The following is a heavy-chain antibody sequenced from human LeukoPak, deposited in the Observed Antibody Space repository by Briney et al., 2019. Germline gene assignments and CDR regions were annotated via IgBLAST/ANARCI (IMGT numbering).Heavy chain of an antibody. CDR2: IYYSGLT. Sequence: SETLSLTCTVSGGSIRSYYWSWIRQPPGKGLEWIGYIYYSGLTNYNPSLKSRVTISLDTSKNQFSLKLGSVTAADTAVYYCARDGTGYSSSWFDYWGQGALVTVSS. V-gene: IGHV4-59*01. D-gene: IGHD6-13*01. J-gene: IGHJ4*02. CDR1: GGSIRSYY. CDR3: ARDGTGYSSSWFDY.